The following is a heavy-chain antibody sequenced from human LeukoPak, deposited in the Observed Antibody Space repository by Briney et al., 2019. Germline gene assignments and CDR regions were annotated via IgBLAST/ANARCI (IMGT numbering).Heavy chain of an antibody. CDR1: GGSFSGYY. CDR3: ARTARSSGWYESFSYYYYYMDV. D-gene: IGHD6-19*01. J-gene: IGHJ6*03. V-gene: IGHV4-59*01. CDR2: IYYSGST. Sequence: PSETLSLTCAVYGGSFSGYYWSWIRQPPGKGLEWIGYIYYSGSTNYNPSLKSRVTISVDTSKNQFSLKLSSVTAADTAVYYCARTARSSGWYESFSYYYYYMDVWGKGTTVTVSS.